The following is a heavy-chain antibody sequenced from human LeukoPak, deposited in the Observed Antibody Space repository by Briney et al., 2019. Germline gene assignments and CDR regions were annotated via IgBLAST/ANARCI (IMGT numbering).Heavy chain of an antibody. J-gene: IGHJ6*02. D-gene: IGHD3-10*01. V-gene: IGHV4-30-2*01. CDR3: ARENYGSGSSMDV. CDR2: IYHSGST. CDR1: GGSISSGGYS. Sequence: SETLSLTCAVSGGSISSGGYSWSWIRQPPGKGLEWIGYIYHSGSTYYNPSLKSRVTISVDRSKNQFSLKLSSVTAAGTAVYYCARENYGSGSSMDVWGQGTTVTVSS.